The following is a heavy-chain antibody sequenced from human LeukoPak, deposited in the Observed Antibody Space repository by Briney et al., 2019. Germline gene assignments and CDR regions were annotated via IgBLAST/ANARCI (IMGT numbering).Heavy chain of an antibody. CDR3: ARVDRYHFYLDV. Sequence: SVKVSCKASGGTFRTYSVTWVRQAPGQGLEWMGGIIPIFGTPNHAQKFQGRVKVTTDDATGTAYMELSSLMSEDTAIYYCARVDRYHFYLDVWGKGTPVTVSS. CDR2: IIPIFGTP. V-gene: IGHV1-69*05. J-gene: IGHJ6*03. CDR1: GGTFRTYS.